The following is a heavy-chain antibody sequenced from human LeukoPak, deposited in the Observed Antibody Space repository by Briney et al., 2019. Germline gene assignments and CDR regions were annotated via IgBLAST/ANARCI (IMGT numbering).Heavy chain of an antibody. D-gene: IGHD6-19*01. CDR2: IGGGGDNI. V-gene: IGHV3-23*01. CDR3: ANSRQWLATGNFDY. Sequence: PGGSLRLSCAASGFAFNTYAMNWVRQAPGKGLEWVSVIGGGGDNIHYADSVEGRSTISRDNSKNTLYLQMNSLRAEDTAVYYCANSRQWLATGNFDYWGQGTLVTVSS. CDR1: GFAFNTYA. J-gene: IGHJ4*02.